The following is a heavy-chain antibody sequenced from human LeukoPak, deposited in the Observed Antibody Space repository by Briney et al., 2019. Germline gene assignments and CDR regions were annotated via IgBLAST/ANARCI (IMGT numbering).Heavy chain of an antibody. CDR3: ARTTTHEFFPP. J-gene: IGHJ1*01. V-gene: IGHV3-23*01. D-gene: IGHD1-1*01. CDR2: IGSGGGST. Sequence: GGSLRLSCAGSGFLFSSYGMRWVRQAPGKGLEWVSGIGSGGGSTYNADSVKGRFTIPRDNSKNTLYLQMNSLRAEDTGVDYCARTTTHEFFPPWGQGTLVSVSS. CDR1: GFLFSSYG.